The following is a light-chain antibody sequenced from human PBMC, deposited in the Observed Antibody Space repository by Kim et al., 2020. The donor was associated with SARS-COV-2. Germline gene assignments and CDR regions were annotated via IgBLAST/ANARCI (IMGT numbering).Light chain of an antibody. CDR1: SLRSYY. Sequence: GQTVRITCQGDSLRSYYASWYQQKLGQAPVLVIYGKNNRPSGIPDRFSGSSSGNTASLTITGAQAEDEADYYCNSRDSSGNHVVFGGGTQLTVL. V-gene: IGLV3-19*01. J-gene: IGLJ2*01. CDR2: GKN. CDR3: NSRDSSGNHVV.